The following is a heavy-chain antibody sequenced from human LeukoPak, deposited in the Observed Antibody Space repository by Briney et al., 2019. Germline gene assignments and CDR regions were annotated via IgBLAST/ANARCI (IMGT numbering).Heavy chain of an antibody. Sequence: PGGSLRLSCAASGFTFSSYSMNWVRQAPGKGLEWVAVIWYDGSNKYYADSVKGRFTISRDNSKNTLFLQMNSLRAEDTAVYYCARDSHVRHFDYWGQGTLVTVSS. J-gene: IGHJ4*02. D-gene: IGHD2/OR15-2a*01. V-gene: IGHV3-33*08. CDR3: ARDSHVRHFDY. CDR2: IWYDGSNK. CDR1: GFTFSSYS.